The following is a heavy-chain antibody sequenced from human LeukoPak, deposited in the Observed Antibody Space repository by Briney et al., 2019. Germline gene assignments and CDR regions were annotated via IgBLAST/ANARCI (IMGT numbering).Heavy chain of an antibody. J-gene: IGHJ6*03. CDR1: GFTVSSNY. V-gene: IGHV3-53*01. Sequence: GGSLRLSCAASGFTVSSNYMSWVRQAPGKGLEWVSVIYSGGSTYYADSVKGRFTISRDHSKNTLYLQINSLRAEDTAVYYCASGSESYRTPYYYMDVWGTGTTVTVSS. CDR2: IYSGGST. D-gene: IGHD3-10*01. CDR3: ASGSESYRTPYYYMDV.